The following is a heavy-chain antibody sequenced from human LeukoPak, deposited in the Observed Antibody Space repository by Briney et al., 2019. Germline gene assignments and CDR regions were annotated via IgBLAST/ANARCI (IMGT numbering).Heavy chain of an antibody. V-gene: IGHV3-23*01. Sequence: PGGSLRLSCAASGFTFSSNVMIWVRQAPGKGLEWVSSIPASGGSTYYADSVKGRFTISRDNSKKSLYLQMNSLRAEDTAVYYCAKESSGGWYFDYWGQGTLVTVSS. CDR3: AKESSGGWYFDY. CDR1: GFTFSSNV. CDR2: IPASGGST. D-gene: IGHD6-19*01. J-gene: IGHJ4*02.